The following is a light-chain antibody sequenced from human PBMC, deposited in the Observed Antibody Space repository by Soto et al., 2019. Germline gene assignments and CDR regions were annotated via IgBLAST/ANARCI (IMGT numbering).Light chain of an antibody. Sequence: EIVLTQSPGTLSLSPGERASLSCRASQSVSSSYLAWYQQKPDQAPRLLIYGASSRATGIPDRFSVSGSGTDFTLTISRLEPEDFAVYYCQQYGSSSGTFGQGTKVEIK. CDR3: QQYGSSSGT. V-gene: IGKV3-20*01. J-gene: IGKJ1*01. CDR2: GAS. CDR1: QSVSSSY.